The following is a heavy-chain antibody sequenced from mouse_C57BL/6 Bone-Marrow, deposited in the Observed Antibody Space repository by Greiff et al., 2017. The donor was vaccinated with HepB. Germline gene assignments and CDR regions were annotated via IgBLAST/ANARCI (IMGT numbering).Heavy chain of an antibody. J-gene: IGHJ3*01. CDR3: ARHEVITTVVATRAWFAY. Sequence: EVQLVESGGDLVKPGGSLKLSCAASRFTFSSYGMSWVRQTPDKRLEWVATISSGGSYTYYPDSVKGRFTISRDNAKNTLYLQMSSLKSEDTAMYYCARHEVITTVVATRAWFAYWGQGTLVTVSA. D-gene: IGHD1-1*01. V-gene: IGHV5-6*01. CDR2: ISSGGSYT. CDR1: RFTFSSYG.